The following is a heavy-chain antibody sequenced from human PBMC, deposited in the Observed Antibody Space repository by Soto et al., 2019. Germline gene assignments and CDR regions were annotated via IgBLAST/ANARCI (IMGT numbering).Heavy chain of an antibody. Sequence: PGGSLRLSCAASGFPFSSYGMHLVRQSPGKGLEWVAVIWYDGSSKYYADSVKGRFTISRDNSKNTLYLQMNSLRAEDTAVYYCARSVVVVPGSSYNWFDPWGQGTLVTVSS. J-gene: IGHJ5*02. D-gene: IGHD2-2*01. V-gene: IGHV3-33*01. CDR3: ARSVVVVPGSSYNWFDP. CDR2: IWYDGSSK. CDR1: GFPFSSYG.